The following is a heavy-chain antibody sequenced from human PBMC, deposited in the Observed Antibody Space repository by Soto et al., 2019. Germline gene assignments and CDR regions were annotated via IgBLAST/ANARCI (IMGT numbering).Heavy chain of an antibody. V-gene: IGHV3-21*01. J-gene: IGHJ6*02. D-gene: IGHD3-3*01. CDR3: ARGREPSRTNFWSGYYTYYYYGMDV. CDR2: ISSSSSYI. CDR1: GFTFSSYS. Sequence: GGSLRLSCAASGFTFSSYSMNWVRQAPGKGLEWVSSISSSSSYIYYADSVKGRFTISRDNAKNSLYLQMNSLRAEDTAVYYCARGREPSRTNFWSGYYTYYYYGMDVWGQGTTVTVSS.